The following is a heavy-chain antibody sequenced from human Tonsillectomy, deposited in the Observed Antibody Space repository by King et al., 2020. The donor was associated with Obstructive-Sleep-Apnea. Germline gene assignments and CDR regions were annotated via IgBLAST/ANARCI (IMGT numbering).Heavy chain of an antibody. V-gene: IGHV4-59*08. Sequence: VQLQESGPGLVKPSETLSLTCTVSGGSISSYYWSWIRQPPGKGLEWIGYIYSSGSTNYNPSLRSRVTISVDTSKNQFSLRLSSVTAADTAVYYCARHFFPRGYLGCFDSWGQGTLVTVSS. CDR3: ARHFFPRGYLGCFDS. D-gene: IGHD5-12*01. J-gene: IGHJ4*02. CDR1: GGSISSYY. CDR2: IYSSGST.